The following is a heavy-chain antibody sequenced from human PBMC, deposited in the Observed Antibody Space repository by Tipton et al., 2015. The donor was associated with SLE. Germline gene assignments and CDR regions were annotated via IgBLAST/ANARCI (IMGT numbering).Heavy chain of an antibody. J-gene: IGHJ3*02. Sequence: GSMRLSCAASGFNFSIYSMNWVRQAPGKGLEWVSSISSSSSYIYYADSVKGRFTISRDNAKNSLYLQMNSLRAEDTAVYYCARGLGISSSWYGADAFDIWGQGTMVTVSS. V-gene: IGHV3-21*01. CDR2: ISSSSSYI. CDR1: GFNFSIYS. CDR3: ARGLGISSSWYGADAFDI. D-gene: IGHD6-13*01.